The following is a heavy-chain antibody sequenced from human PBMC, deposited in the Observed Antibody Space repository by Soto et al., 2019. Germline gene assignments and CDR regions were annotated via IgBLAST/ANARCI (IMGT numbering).Heavy chain of an antibody. CDR3: AREGYYYDSSRPPKPLYYFDY. V-gene: IGHV3-33*01. J-gene: IGHJ4*02. CDR2: IWYDGSNK. CDR1: GFTFSSYG. Sequence: GGSLRLSCAASGFTFSSYGMHWVRQAPGKGLEWVAVIWYDGSNKYYADSVKGRFTISRDNSKNTLYLQMNSLRAEDTAVYYCAREGYYYDSSRPPKPLYYFDYWGQGTLVTVSS. D-gene: IGHD3-22*01.